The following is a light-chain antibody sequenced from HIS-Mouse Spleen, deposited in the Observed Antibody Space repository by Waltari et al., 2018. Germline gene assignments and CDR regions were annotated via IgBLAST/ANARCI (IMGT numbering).Light chain of an antibody. V-gene: IGKV3-15*01. J-gene: IGKJ5*01. CDR3: QQYNNWPIT. CDR2: GAS. CDR1: QRVSSN. Sequence: EIVMTQSPATLTVSPGERATLSSRASQRVSSNLAWYQQKPGQAPRLLIYGASTRATGIPARFSGSGSGTEFTLTISSLQSEDFAVYYCQQYNNWPITFGQGTRLEIK.